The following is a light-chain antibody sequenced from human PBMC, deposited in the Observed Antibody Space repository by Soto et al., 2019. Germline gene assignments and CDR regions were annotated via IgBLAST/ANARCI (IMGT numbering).Light chain of an antibody. J-gene: IGKJ4*01. CDR2: DAS. Sequence: EIVLTQSPATLSLSPGERATLSCRASQSVSSYLAWYQQKPGQAPRLLIYDASNTATGIPARSSGSWSGTDFTLTISSLEPEDFAVYYCQQRSNWPPLTFGGATKVDIK. V-gene: IGKV3-11*01. CDR1: QSVSSY. CDR3: QQRSNWPPLT.